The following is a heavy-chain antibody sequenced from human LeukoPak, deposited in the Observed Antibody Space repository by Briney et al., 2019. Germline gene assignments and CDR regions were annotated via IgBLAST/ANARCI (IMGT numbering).Heavy chain of an antibody. J-gene: IGHJ4*02. V-gene: IGHV3-30-3*01. CDR3: TRIGYSSSWSGDY. CDR1: GFTFSSFG. Sequence: GGSLRLSCAASGFTFSSFGMHWVRQAPGKGLKWVAIISSDGSNEYYADSVKGRFSISRDNSRNTLYLRMNSLRAEDTAIYYCTRIGYSSSWSGDYWGQGTLVTASS. D-gene: IGHD6-13*01. CDR2: ISSDGSNE.